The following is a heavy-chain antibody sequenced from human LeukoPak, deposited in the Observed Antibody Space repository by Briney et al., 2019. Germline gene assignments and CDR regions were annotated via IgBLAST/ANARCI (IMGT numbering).Heavy chain of an antibody. CDR2: FYYSGTT. CDR3: AKGAGGFSYYNWFDP. Sequence: SETLSLTCTVSSGSMSSTSHYWGWIRQPPGKGLEWIGSFYYSGTTYSNPSLESRVTISVDTSKNQFSLKLASVTAADTAIYYCAKGAGGFSYYNWFDPWGQGTLVTVSS. D-gene: IGHD5-18*01. CDR1: SGSMSSTSHY. V-gene: IGHV4-39*07. J-gene: IGHJ5*02.